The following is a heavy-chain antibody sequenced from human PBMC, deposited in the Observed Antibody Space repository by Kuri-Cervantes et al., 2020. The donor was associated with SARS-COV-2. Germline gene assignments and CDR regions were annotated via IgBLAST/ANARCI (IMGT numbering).Heavy chain of an antibody. CDR1: GYSISSGYY. V-gene: IGHV3-20*04. J-gene: IGHJ4*02. D-gene: IGHD7-27*01. Sequence: GGSLRLSCAVSGYSISSGYYWGWVRQPPGKGLEWVSGINWNGGSTGYADSVKGRFTISRDNAKNSLYLQMNSLRAEDTALYYCARDLSYLGMEDYWGQGTLVPSPQ. CDR3: ARDLSYLGMEDY. CDR2: INWNGGST.